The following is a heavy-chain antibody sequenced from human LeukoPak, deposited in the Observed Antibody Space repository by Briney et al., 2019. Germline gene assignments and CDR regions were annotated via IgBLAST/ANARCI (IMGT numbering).Heavy chain of an antibody. D-gene: IGHD3-3*01. CDR2: ISGSGGST. V-gene: IGHV3-23*01. CDR1: GFTFSSYA. Sequence: GGSLRLSCAASGFTFSSYAMSWVRQAPGKGLEWVSAISGSGGSTYYADSVKGRFTISRDNSKNTLYLQMNSLRAEDTAVYYCAKDKTYVFCSVSYYFDYWGQGTLVTVSS. CDR3: AKDKTYVFCSVSYYFDY. J-gene: IGHJ4*02.